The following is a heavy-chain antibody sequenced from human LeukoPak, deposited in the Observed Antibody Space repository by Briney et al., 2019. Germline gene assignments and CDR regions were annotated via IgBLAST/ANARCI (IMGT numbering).Heavy chain of an antibody. CDR1: GGSVSSGSYY. Sequence: PSDTLSLTCTVSGGSVSSGSYYWSWIRQPPGKGLEWIGYIYYSGSTNYNPSLKSRVTISVDTSKNQFSLKLSSVTAADTAVYYCARDVKTALLTGYSVRSYAFDIWGQGTMVTVSS. V-gene: IGHV4-61*01. J-gene: IGHJ3*02. CDR3: ARDVKTALLTGYSVRSYAFDI. CDR2: IYYSGST. D-gene: IGHD3-9*01.